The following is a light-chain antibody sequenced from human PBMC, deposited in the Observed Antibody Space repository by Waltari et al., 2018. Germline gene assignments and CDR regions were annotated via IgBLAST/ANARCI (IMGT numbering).Light chain of an antibody. V-gene: IGKV1-9*01. J-gene: IGKJ1*01. CDR2: GAS. Sequence: DIQLTQSPSFLSASVGDRVTITCRASQGIGSFLAWYQQNPGKAPKFLIYGASTLQDGVPSRCSGSGSGTEFTLTISSLQPEDSASYYCQQLYGYPLTFGQGTKVEIK. CDR1: QGIGSF. CDR3: QQLYGYPLT.